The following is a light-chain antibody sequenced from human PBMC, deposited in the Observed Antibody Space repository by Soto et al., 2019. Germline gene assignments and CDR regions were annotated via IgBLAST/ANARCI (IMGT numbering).Light chain of an antibody. J-gene: IGKJ1*01. Sequence: EIVMTQSPATLSVSQGERATLSCRASQSVGRDLAWYQQKPGQAPRLLIYGASTRATGIPARFSGSGSGTEFTLTISSLQSEDFAVYYCQQYHNWPTFGQGTKVDI. CDR1: QSVGRD. CDR2: GAS. CDR3: QQYHNWPT. V-gene: IGKV3-15*01.